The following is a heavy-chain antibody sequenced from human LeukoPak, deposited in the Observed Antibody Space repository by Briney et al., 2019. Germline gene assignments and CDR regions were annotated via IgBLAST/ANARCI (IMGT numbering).Heavy chain of an antibody. CDR1: GDSINSGHW. J-gene: IGHJ4*02. V-gene: IGHV4-38-2*01. Sequence: SETLSLTCDVSGDSINSGHWWSWVRQTPGKGLEWIGSIYYSGSSFDNPALKSRVTISVDTSKNQFSLKLSSVTAADTAVYYCARHRPGWLQSSFDYWGQGTLVTVSS. D-gene: IGHD5-24*01. CDR3: ARHRPGWLQSSFDY. CDR2: IYYSGSS.